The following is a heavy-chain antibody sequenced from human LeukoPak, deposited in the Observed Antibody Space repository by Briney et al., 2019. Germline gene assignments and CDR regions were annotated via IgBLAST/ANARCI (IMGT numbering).Heavy chain of an antibody. Sequence: PGGSLRLSCAASGFTFSDYYMSWIRQAPGKGLEWVSYISSSSSYTNYAGSVKGRFTISRDNAKNSLYLQMNSLRAEDTAVYYCARGTYCSGGSCYFDYWGQGTLVTVSS. J-gene: IGHJ4*02. CDR2: ISSSSSYT. V-gene: IGHV3-11*06. CDR3: ARGTYCSGGSCYFDY. D-gene: IGHD2-15*01. CDR1: GFTFSDYY.